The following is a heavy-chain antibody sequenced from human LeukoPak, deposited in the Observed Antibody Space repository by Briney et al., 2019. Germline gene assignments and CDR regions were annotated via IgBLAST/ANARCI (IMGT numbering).Heavy chain of an antibody. CDR2: INPSGGST. CDR3: ARSNTVTTMMYYFDY. D-gene: IGHD4-17*01. V-gene: IGHV1-46*01. CDR1: GYTFTSYY. J-gene: IGHJ4*02. Sequence: GASVKVSCKASGYTFTSYYMHWVRQAPGQGLEWMGIINPSGGSTSYAQKFQGRVTMTRDMSTSTVYMELSSLRSEDTAVYYCARSNTVTTMMYYFDYWGQGTLVTVSS.